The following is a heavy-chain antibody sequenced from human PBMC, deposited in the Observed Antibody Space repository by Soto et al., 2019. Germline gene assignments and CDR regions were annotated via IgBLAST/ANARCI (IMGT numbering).Heavy chain of an antibody. V-gene: IGHV2-5*02. CDR2: IYWDDDQ. D-gene: IGHD3-3*02. CDR3: AHAFGGTSWPNDAFDI. Sequence: QITLKESGPTLVKPTQSLTLTCTVSGFSLSGDGVGVGWIRQPPGKALEWLALIYWDDDQRYRPSLKNRLTITKDTSKNQVVLTMTTMDPVDTATYYCAHAFGGTSWPNDAFDIWGQGTVVTVSS. J-gene: IGHJ3*02. CDR1: GFSLSGDGVG.